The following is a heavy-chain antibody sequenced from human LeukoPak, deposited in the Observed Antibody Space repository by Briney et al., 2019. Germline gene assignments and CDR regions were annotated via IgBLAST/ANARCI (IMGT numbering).Heavy chain of an antibody. J-gene: IGHJ4*02. V-gene: IGHV1-18*01. CDR1: GYTFTSYG. CDR3: AREMATIVNQFDY. Sequence: ASVKVSCKASGYTFTSYGISWVRRAPGQGLEWMGWISPYNGNTNYAQKLQGRVTMTTDTSTSTAYMELRSLRSDDTAVHYCAREMATIVNQFDYWGQGTLVTVSS. D-gene: IGHD5-24*01. CDR2: ISPYNGNT.